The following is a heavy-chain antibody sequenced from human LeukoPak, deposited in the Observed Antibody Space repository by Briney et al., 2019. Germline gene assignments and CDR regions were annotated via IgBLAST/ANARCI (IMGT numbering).Heavy chain of an antibody. J-gene: IGHJ4*02. CDR1: GSTFSSYA. D-gene: IGHD3-16*02. V-gene: IGHV1-69*13. Sequence: SVTLSCKASGSTFSSYAISWVRQATGQGLEWMGGIIPIFGKANYAQKFQGRVTITADESTSTAYMELSSLRSEDTAVYYCARDLFPLRLGELSSPDYWGQGTLVTVSS. CDR3: ARDLFPLRLGELSSPDY. CDR2: IIPIFGKA.